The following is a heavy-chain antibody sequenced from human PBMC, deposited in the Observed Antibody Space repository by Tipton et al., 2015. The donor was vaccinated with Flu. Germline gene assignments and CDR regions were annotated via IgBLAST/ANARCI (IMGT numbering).Heavy chain of an antibody. D-gene: IGHD2-2*01. CDR2: IHSSGGT. CDR3: ASGACSSSTCPKGGFDN. CDR1: NGTISSYY. J-gene: IGHJ4*02. V-gene: IGHV4-4*07. Sequence: LRLSCTVSNGTISSYYWSWIRQPAGKGLEWIGRIHSSGGTNYNPSRKSRVTMSVDTSKNQFSLKVNSVTAADTAVYYCASGACSSSTCPKGGFDNWGQGTLVVVSS.